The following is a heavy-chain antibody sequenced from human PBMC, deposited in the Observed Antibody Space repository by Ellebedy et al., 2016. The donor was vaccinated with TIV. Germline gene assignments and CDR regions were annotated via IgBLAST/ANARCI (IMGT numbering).Heavy chain of an antibody. Sequence: GESLKISCEVSGLTFRSDYMTWIRQAPGQGLEWVASISYDGKNTFYADSLKGRFTISRDTSKNSLYLQMSSLRGEDTAVYYSARDHPYYDTRLQYPTFFYGLDVWGQGTTVTVAS. J-gene: IGHJ6*02. CDR1: GLTFRSDY. CDR3: ARDHPYYDTRLQYPTFFYGLDV. CDR2: ISYDGKNT. D-gene: IGHD3-22*01. V-gene: IGHV3-30*03.